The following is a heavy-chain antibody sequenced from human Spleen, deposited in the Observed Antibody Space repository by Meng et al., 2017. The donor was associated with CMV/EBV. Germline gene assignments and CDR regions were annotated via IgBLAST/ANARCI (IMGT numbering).Heavy chain of an antibody. V-gene: IGHV3-30*02. CDR3: ARVGVSIPVADEEPPIAAAGTTNSPHDDY. J-gene: IGHJ4*02. D-gene: IGHD6-13*01. CDR2: IRYDGSDN. CDR1: GFTFSSYG. Sequence: GGSLRLSCAASGFTFSSYGMHWVRQAPGTGLEWVAFIRYDGSDNYYADSVRGRFIISRDTSKNTLYLQMNSLRAEDTAVYYCARVGVSIPVADEEPPIAAAGTTNSPHDDYWGQGTLVTVSS.